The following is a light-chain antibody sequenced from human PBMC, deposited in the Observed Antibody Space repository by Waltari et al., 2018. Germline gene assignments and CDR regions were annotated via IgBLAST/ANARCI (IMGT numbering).Light chain of an antibody. Sequence: EIELTQSPGTLSLSPGERATLSGRATRRVSSSYLAWYQQKPGQAPRLLIYGASSRATGIPNRFSGSGSGTDFTLTISRLEHEDFAVDYCQQYGSSMYTFGQGTKLEIK. J-gene: IGKJ2*01. CDR3: QQYGSSMYT. CDR1: RRVSSSY. V-gene: IGKV3-20*01. CDR2: GAS.